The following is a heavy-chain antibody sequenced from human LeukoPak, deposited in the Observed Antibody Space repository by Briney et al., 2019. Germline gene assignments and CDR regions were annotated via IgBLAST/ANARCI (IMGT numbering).Heavy chain of an antibody. D-gene: IGHD2-2*01. J-gene: IGHJ3*02. CDR2: FDPEDGET. CDR1: GCTLTELS. CDR3: ATTGNQLLCCEDAFDI. V-gene: IGHV1-24*01. Sequence: ASVKVSCKVSGCTLTELSMHWVRQAPGKGLEWMGGFDPEDGETIYAQKFQGRVTMTEDTSTDTAYMELSSLRSEDTAVYYCATTGNQLLCCEDAFDIWGQGTMVTVSS.